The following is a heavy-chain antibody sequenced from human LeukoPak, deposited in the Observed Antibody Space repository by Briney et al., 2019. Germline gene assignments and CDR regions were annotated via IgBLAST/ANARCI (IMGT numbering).Heavy chain of an antibody. D-gene: IGHD3-22*01. CDR3: VRLRRNSDRSGFYYYYDN. Sequence: PGGSLRLSCAASGFTFTSHSFNWVRQAPGKGLEWVSSINTVASYIYYADSVKGRFTISRDDADNSLYLQMNSLRADDTAVYFCVRLRRNSDRSGFYYYYDNWGQGTLVTVSS. J-gene: IGHJ4*02. CDR1: GFTFTSHS. V-gene: IGHV3-21*01. CDR2: INTVASYI.